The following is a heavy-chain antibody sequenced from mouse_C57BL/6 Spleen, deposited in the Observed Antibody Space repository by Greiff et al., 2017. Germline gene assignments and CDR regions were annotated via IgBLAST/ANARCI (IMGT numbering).Heavy chain of an antibody. J-gene: IGHJ1*03. D-gene: IGHD1-1*01. V-gene: IGHV5-9-1*02. CDR2: ISSGGDYI. CDR3: TREDYGSSSDWYFDV. CDR1: GFTFSSYA. Sequence: EVMLVESGEGLVKPGGSLKLSCAASGFTFSSYAMSWVRQTPEKRLEWVAYISSGGDYIYYADTVKGRFTISRDNARNTLYLQMSSLKSEDTAMYYCTREDYGSSSDWYFDVWGTGTTVTVSS.